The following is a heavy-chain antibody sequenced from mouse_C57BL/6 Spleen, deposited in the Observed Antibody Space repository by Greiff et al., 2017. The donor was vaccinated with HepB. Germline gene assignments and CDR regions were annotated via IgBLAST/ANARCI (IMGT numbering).Heavy chain of an antibody. V-gene: IGHV1-82*01. CDR1: GYAFSSSW. J-gene: IGHJ4*01. CDR2: IYPGDGDT. D-gene: IGHD2-3*01. Sequence: SGPELVKPGASVKISCKASGYAFSSSWMNWVKQRPGKGLEWIGRIYPGDGDTNYNGKFKGKATLTADKSSSTAYMQLSSLTSEDSAVYFCAREGWLQGDAMDYWGQGTSVTVSS. CDR3: AREGWLQGDAMDY.